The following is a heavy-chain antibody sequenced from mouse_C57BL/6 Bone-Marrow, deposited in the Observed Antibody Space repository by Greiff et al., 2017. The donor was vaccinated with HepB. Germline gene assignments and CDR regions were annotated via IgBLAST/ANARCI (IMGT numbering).Heavy chain of an antibody. CDR3: ARKLRSAWFAY. CDR2: IWSGGST. J-gene: IGHJ3*01. D-gene: IGHD3-2*02. CDR1: GFSLTSYG. V-gene: IGHV2-2*01. Sequence: QVHVKQSGPGLVQPSQSLSITCTVSGFSLTSYGVHWVRQSPGKGLEWLGVIWSGGSTDYNAAFISRLSISKDNSKSQVFFKMNSLQADDTAIYYCARKLRSAWFAYWGQGTLVTVSA.